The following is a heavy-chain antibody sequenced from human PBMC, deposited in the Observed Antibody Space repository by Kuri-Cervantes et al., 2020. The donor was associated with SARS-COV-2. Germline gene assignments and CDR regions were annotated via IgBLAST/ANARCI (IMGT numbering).Heavy chain of an antibody. J-gene: IGHJ4*02. CDR1: GFTFSSYA. D-gene: IGHD2-21*02. V-gene: IGHV3-23*01. CDR2: ISGIGGDT. CDR3: TRPASTGQVTEDY. Sequence: GESLKTSCAASGFTFSSYAMSWVRQAPGKGLEWVSAISGIGGDTYYADSVKGRFTISRDNSKNTAYLQMNSLKTEDTAVYYCTRPASTGQVTEDYWGQGTLVTVSS.